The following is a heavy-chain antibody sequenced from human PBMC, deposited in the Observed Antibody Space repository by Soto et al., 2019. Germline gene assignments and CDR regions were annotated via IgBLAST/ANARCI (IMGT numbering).Heavy chain of an antibody. CDR1: GFTFSNYA. CDR3: AKDLWGNYVGYFDC. J-gene: IGHJ4*02. D-gene: IGHD4-4*01. CDR2: ISSSGATT. V-gene: IGHV3-23*01. Sequence: GGSLRLSCAASGFTFSNYAMSWVRQAPGKGLEWVSAISSSGATTHYADSVKGRFTISRDNSKNTLYLQLNSLRAEDTGEYYCAKDLWGNYVGYFDCWGQGTLVTVSS.